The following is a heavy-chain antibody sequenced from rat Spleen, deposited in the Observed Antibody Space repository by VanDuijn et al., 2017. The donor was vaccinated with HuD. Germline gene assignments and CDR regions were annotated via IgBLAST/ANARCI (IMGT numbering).Heavy chain of an antibody. J-gene: IGHJ3*01. D-gene: IGHD1-7*01. V-gene: IGHV5-7*01. CDR1: GFSFSDYN. CDR2: ITYDGSGT. Sequence: EVQLVESGGGLVQPGRSMKLSCAASGFSFSDYNMAWVRQAPKKGLEWVATITYDGSGTYYRDSVKGQFTISRDNAKTTLYLQMDSLRSEDTATYYCARPSYGYPFAYWGQGTLVTVSS. CDR3: ARPSYGYPFAY.